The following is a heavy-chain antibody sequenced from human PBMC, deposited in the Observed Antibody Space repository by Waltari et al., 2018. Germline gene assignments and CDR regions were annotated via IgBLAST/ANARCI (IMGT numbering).Heavy chain of an antibody. CDR1: GYSFTRLW. Sequence: EVQLVQSGAEVKKPGESLKISCKGSGYSFTRLWTGWVAVVTGKGLEWVGIIYPGDSDTRYSPSFQGQVTISADKSISTAYLQWSSLKASDTAMYYCARHRVVSSSWDMDVWGQGTTVTVSS. CDR3: ARHRVVSSSWDMDV. D-gene: IGHD6-13*01. V-gene: IGHV5-51*01. CDR2: IYPGDSDT. J-gene: IGHJ6*02.